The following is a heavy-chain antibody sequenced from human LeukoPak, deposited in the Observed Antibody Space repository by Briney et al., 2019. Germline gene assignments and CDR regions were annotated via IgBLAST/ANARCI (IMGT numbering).Heavy chain of an antibody. Sequence: GASVKVSCKASGYTFTNYGINWVRQAPGQGLEWMGWISGYNGDTKFAQKFQDRVTLTSDISTSTAYMDLRSLRSDDTAVYFCARGGSSWSAEYFQHWGQGTLVTVSS. D-gene: IGHD6-13*01. V-gene: IGHV1-18*01. CDR1: GYTFTNYG. J-gene: IGHJ1*01. CDR2: ISGYNGDT. CDR3: ARGGSSWSAEYFQH.